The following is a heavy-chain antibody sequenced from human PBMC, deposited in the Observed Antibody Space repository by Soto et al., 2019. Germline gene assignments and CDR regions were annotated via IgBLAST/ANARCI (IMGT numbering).Heavy chain of an antibody. CDR3: GRERASAGTFYGMDV. D-gene: IGHD6-13*01. CDR1: GGSISSYY. CDR2: IYYSGST. V-gene: IGHV4-59*01. Sequence: SETLSLTCTVSGGSISSYYWSWIRQPPGKGLEWIGYIYYSGSTNYNASLKSRVTISVDTSKKQFSLKLSSGTDADTAVYYCGRERASAGTFYGMDVWGQGTTVTVSS. J-gene: IGHJ6*02.